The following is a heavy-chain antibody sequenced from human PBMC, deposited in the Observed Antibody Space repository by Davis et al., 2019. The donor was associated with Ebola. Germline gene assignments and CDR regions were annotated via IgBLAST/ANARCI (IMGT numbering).Heavy chain of an antibody. V-gene: IGHV3-23*01. D-gene: IGHD3-22*01. CDR3: AKDSVVVITDFDY. J-gene: IGHJ4*02. CDR1: VITFSSYA. Sequence: GESLKISCADSVITFSSYAMSWVRQAPGKGLEWVSAISGSGGSTYYADSVKGRFTISRDNSKNTLYLQMNSLRAEDTAVYYCAKDSVVVITDFDYWGQGTLVTVSS. CDR2: ISGSGGST.